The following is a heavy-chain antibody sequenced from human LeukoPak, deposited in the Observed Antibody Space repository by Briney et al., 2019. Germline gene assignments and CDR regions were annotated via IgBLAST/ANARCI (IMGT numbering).Heavy chain of an antibody. CDR1: GYTFTNYG. CDR3: ARDWDAMNNCFDP. D-gene: IGHD1-26*01. Sequence: ASVKVSCKASGYTFTNYGISWVRQAPGQGIEWMGWISTNSDIRTYAQTLQGRFTMTTDTATTTAYMELNNLTFDDTAVYYCARDWDAMNNCFDPWGQGTPVTVSS. V-gene: IGHV1-18*01. J-gene: IGHJ5*02. CDR2: ISTNSDIR.